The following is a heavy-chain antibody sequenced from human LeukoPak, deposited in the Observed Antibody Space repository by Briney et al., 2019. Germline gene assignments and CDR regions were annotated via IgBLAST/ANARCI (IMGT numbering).Heavy chain of an antibody. J-gene: IGHJ4*02. Sequence: PGGSLRPSCAASGFTFDDYAMHWVRQAPGKGLEWVSGISWNSGSIGYADSVKGRFTISRDNAKNSLYLQMNSPRAEDTALYYCAKESYYDTLTGYSRGAIDYWGQGTLVTVSS. CDR2: ISWNSGSI. V-gene: IGHV3-9*01. CDR3: AKESYYDTLTGYSRGAIDY. D-gene: IGHD3-9*01. CDR1: GFTFDDYA.